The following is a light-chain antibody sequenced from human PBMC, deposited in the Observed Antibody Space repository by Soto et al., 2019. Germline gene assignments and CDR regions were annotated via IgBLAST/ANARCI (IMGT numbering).Light chain of an antibody. CDR1: SSNIGSNT. CDR2: SNN. V-gene: IGLV1-44*01. Sequence: QSVLTQPPSTSGTPGQRVTISCSGSSSNIGSNTVNWYQHLPGTAPKLLIYSNNQRPSGVPDRFSGSKSGTSASLAVSGLQSEDEADYYCAAWDNRLNAYVFGIGTKATVL. J-gene: IGLJ1*01. CDR3: AAWDNRLNAYV.